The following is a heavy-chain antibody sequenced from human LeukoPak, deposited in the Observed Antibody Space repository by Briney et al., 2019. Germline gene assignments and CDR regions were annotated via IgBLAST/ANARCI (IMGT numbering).Heavy chain of an antibody. V-gene: IGHV4-39*07. CDR3: ARVCSSSWYQSLRATQSKRGWFDP. J-gene: IGHJ5*02. D-gene: IGHD6-13*01. Sequence: SETLSLTCTVSGGSISSSSYYWGWIRQPPGKGLEWIGSIYYSGSTYYNPSLKSRVTISVDTSKNQFSLKLSSVTAADTAVYYCARVCSSSWYQSLRATQSKRGWFDPWGQGTLVTVSS. CDR2: IYYSGST. CDR1: GGSISSSSYY.